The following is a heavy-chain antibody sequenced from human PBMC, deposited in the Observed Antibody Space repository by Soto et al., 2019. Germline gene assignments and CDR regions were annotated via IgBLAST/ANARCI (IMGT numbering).Heavy chain of an antibody. D-gene: IGHD3-10*01. V-gene: IGHV3-23*01. J-gene: IGHJ2*01. Sequence: EVQLLESGGGLVQPGESLRLSCAASGFTLRSNAMSWVRKAPGKGLEWVSGFSGGGGGTYYADSVKGRFTISRDISKNTLVLQMNSLRAEDTALYYCAKGIGLDWYFDLWGRGTLVTVSS. CDR2: FSGGGGGT. CDR3: AKGIGLDWYFDL. CDR1: GFTLRSNA.